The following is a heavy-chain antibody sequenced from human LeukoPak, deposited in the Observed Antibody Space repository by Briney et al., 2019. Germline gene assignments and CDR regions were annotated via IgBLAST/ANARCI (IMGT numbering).Heavy chain of an antibody. CDR2: ISSSTSNI. Sequence: GGSLRLSCAASGFPFSSFYMSWVRQAPGKGLEWVSSISSSTSNIFYADSVRGRVTISRDNANNTLYLHMNSLRVEDTAVYYCARDRGSGWHTFDSWGQGTLVTVSS. V-gene: IGHV3-21*01. CDR1: GFPFSSFY. J-gene: IGHJ4*02. D-gene: IGHD6-19*01. CDR3: ARDRGSGWHTFDS.